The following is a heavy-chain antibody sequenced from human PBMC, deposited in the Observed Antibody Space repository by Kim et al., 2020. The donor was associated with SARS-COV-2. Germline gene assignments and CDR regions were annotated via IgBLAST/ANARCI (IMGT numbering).Heavy chain of an antibody. CDR1: GFTFSSYA. CDR3: ARDDSFTFGGVIVNRPLDY. Sequence: GGSLRLSCAASGFTFSSYAMHWVRQAPGKGLEWVAVISYDGSNKYYADSVKGRFTISRDNSKNTLYLQMNSLRAEDTAVYYCARDDSFTFGGVIVNRPLDYWGQGTLVTVSS. V-gene: IGHV3-30*04. J-gene: IGHJ4*02. CDR2: ISYDGSNK. D-gene: IGHD3-16*02.